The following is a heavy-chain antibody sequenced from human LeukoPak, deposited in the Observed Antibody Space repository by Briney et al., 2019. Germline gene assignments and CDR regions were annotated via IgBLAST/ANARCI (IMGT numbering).Heavy chain of an antibody. J-gene: IGHJ6*03. CDR1: GGTFSSYA. CDR2: IIPIFGTA. CDR3: ATNILGYGSSTSCPYAHYYYYYMDV. D-gene: IGHD2-2*01. Sequence: SVKVSCKASGGTFSSYAISWVRQAPGQGLEWMGGIIPIFGTANYAQKFQGRVTITADESTSTAYMELSSLRSEDTAVYYCATNILGYGSSTSCPYAHYYYYYMDVWGKGTTVTVSS. V-gene: IGHV1-69*13.